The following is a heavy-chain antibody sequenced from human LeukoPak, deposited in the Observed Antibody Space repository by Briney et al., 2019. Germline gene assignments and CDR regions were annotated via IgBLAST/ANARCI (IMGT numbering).Heavy chain of an antibody. J-gene: IGHJ4*02. CDR3: ARRAYGDDSFDY. V-gene: IGHV3-48*02. Sequence: RGSPRLSCAASGFTFRSFSMNCVRQAPGQRLERVSYITSGSSPIYYADSVKGRFTISRDNAKNSLYLQMNSLRDEDTAVYYCARRAYGDDSFDYWGQGTLVTVSS. CDR2: ITSGSSPI. CDR1: GFTFRSFS. D-gene: IGHD4-17*01.